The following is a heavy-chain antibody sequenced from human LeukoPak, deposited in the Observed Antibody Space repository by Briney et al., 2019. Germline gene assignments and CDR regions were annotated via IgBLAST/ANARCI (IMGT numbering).Heavy chain of an antibody. CDR2: INHSGST. D-gene: IGHD3-22*01. V-gene: IGHV4-34*01. CDR3: ARGHLIDNAFDI. CDR1: GGSFSGYY. Sequence: SETLSLTCAVYGGSFSGYYWSWIRQPPGKGLEWIGEINHSGSTNYNPSLKSRVTISVDTSKNQFSLKLSSVTVADTAVYYCARGHLIDNAFDIWGQGTMVTVSS. J-gene: IGHJ3*02.